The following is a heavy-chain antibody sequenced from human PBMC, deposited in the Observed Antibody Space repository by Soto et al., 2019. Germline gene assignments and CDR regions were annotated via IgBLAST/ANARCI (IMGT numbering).Heavy chain of an antibody. V-gene: IGHV3-23*04. Sequence: EVQLVDSGGGLVQPGGSLRLSCAASGFIFSNYVMSWVRQAPGKGLEWVSSISDSGGTSYYADSVKGRFTISRDNSKNALYLKRNSLRAEDTAICDWGKRPRALLTFDYWGQGALVTVSS. J-gene: IGHJ4*02. D-gene: IGHD1-26*01. CDR1: GFIFSNYV. CDR2: ISDSGGTS. CDR3: GKRPRALLTFDY.